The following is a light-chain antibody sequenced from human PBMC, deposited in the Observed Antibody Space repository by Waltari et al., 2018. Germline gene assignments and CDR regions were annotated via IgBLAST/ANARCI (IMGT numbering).Light chain of an antibody. CDR3: QQSYSTPYS. V-gene: IGKV1-39*01. J-gene: IGKJ2*01. Sequence: DIQMTQSPSSLSASVGDRVTITCRASQSISSYLNWYQQKPGKAPKLLIYAASSLQSGVPSRFSGSGSGTDFTLTISSLQPEDVATYYGQQSYSTPYSVGQGTMLEIK. CDR2: AAS. CDR1: QSISSY.